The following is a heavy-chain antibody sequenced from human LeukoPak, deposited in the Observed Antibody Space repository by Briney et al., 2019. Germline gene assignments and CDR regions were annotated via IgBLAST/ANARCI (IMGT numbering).Heavy chain of an antibody. D-gene: IGHD2-21*01. Sequence: GGSLRLSCAASGFTFSSYGMHWVRQAPGKGLEWVAFIRYDGSNKYYADSVKGRFTISRDNSKNTLYLQMNSLRAEDTAVYYCAGHRPYYNWFDPWGQGTLVTVSS. J-gene: IGHJ5*02. CDR2: IRYDGSNK. V-gene: IGHV3-30*02. CDR1: GFTFSSYG. CDR3: AGHRPYYNWFDP.